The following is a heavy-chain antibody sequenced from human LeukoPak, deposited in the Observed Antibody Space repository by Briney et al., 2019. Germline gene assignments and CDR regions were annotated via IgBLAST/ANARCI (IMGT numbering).Heavy chain of an antibody. CDR3: AKSSGPGGYYYYGMDV. CDR2: INSDGSTT. Sequence: GGSLRLSCGASGFTFSSYWMHWVRQAPGKGLVWISRINSDGSTTSYADSVKGRFTISRDNSKNTLYLQMNSLRAEDTAVYYCAKSSGPGGYYYYGMDVWGQGTTVTVSS. D-gene: IGHD3-22*01. CDR1: GFTFSSYW. J-gene: IGHJ6*02. V-gene: IGHV3-74*01.